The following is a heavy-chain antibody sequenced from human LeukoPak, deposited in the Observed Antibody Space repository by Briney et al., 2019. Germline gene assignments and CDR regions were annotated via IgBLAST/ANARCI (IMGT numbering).Heavy chain of an antibody. J-gene: IGHJ4*02. V-gene: IGHV3-30*02. CDR2: IRYDGSNK. CDR3: AKEDDY. Sequence: GGSLRLSCAASGFTFSSYEMNWVRQAPGKGLEWVAFIRYDGSNKYYADSVKGRFTISRDNSKNTLYLQMNSLRAEDTAVYYCAKEDDYWGQGTLVTVSS. CDR1: GFTFSSYE.